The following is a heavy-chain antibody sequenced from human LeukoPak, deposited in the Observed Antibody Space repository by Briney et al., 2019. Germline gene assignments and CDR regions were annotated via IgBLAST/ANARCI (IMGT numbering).Heavy chain of an antibody. CDR1: GYTFTSYG. D-gene: IGHD3-22*01. CDR2: ISAYNGNT. CDR3: ARGSYYYDSSGDYVY. Sequence: ASVKVSCKASGYTFTSYGISWVRQAPGQGLEWMGWISAYNGNTNYAQKLQGRVTMTTDTSTSTAYMELRSLRSDDTAVYYCARGSYYYDSSGDYVYWGQGTLVTVSS. V-gene: IGHV1-18*01. J-gene: IGHJ4*02.